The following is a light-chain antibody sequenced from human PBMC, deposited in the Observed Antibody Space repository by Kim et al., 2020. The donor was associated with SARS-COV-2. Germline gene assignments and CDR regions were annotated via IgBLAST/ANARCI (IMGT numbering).Light chain of an antibody. CDR1: SSNIGAGFD. J-gene: IGLJ2*01. CDR3: QSFDSGLSGLL. Sequence: RVTISGRGTSSNIGAGFDVRWYQHSPGKAPKLLIFGNTVRPSGVPDRFSGSRSGTSASLAITGLQTEDEADYYCQSFDSGLSGLLFGGGTQLTVL. CDR2: GNT. V-gene: IGLV1-40*01.